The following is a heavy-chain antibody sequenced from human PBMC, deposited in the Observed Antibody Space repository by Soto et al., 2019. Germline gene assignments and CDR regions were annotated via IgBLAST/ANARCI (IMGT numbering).Heavy chain of an antibody. V-gene: IGHV3-23*01. CDR2: ILVGGST. Sequence: GGSLRLSCAASGFICSSYDMSWVRQAPGKGLEWVSTILVGGSTPYEDSVTGRFTISRDTSTNTVVLQMNSLTAGDTAVYYCAKATAPSGGAFDICGQGTMVTVSS. CDR3: AKATAPSGGAFDI. CDR1: GFICSSYD. D-gene: IGHD1-1*01. J-gene: IGHJ3*02.